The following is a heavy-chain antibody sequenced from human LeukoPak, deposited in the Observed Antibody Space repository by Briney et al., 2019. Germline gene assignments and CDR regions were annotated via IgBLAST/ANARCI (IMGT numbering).Heavy chain of an antibody. V-gene: IGHV4-61*02. CDR1: GGSISSGSYY. CDR2: IYTSGST. J-gene: IGHJ3*02. CDR3: ARESYYGSGSYYYDAFDI. D-gene: IGHD3-10*01. Sequence: PSQTLSLTCTVSGGSISSGSYYWSWIRQPAGKGLEWIGRIYTSGSTNYNPSLKSRVTISVDTPKNQFSLKLSSVTAADTAVYYCARESYYGSGSYYYDAFDIWGQGTMVTVSS.